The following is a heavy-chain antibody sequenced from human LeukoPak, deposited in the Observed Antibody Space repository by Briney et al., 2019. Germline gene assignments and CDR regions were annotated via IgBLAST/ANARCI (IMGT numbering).Heavy chain of an antibody. CDR2: INPNSGGT. V-gene: IGHV1-2*06. CDR1: GYTFTGYY. Sequence: GASVKVSCKASGYTFTGYYMHWVRQAPGQGLEWMGRINPNSGGTNYAQKFQGRVTMTRDTSISTAYMELSRLRSDDTAVYYCARGHDYYDSSGYYYVEEGWFDPWGQGTLVTVSS. CDR3: ARGHDYYDSSGYYYVEEGWFDP. J-gene: IGHJ5*02. D-gene: IGHD3-22*01.